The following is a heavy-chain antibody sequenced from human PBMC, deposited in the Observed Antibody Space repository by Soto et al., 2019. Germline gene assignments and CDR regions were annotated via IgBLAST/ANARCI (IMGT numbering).Heavy chain of an antibody. J-gene: IGHJ4*02. CDR2: IIPIFGTA. CDR1: GGTFSSYA. V-gene: IGHV1-69*06. Sequence: SVKVSCKASGGTFSSYAISWLRQAPGQGLEWMGGIIPIFGTANYAQKFQGRVTITADKSTSTAYMELSSLRSEDTAVYYCATRRGYCSSTSCYIKKYYFDYWGQGTLVTVSS. CDR3: ATRRGYCSSTSCYIKKYYFDY. D-gene: IGHD2-2*02.